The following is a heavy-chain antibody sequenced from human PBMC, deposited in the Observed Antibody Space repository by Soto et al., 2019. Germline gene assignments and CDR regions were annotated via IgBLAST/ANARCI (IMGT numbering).Heavy chain of an antibody. D-gene: IGHD6-13*01. CDR2: IYWDDDK. V-gene: IGHV2-5*02. CDR1: GFSLSTSGVG. CDR3: AHDTVVHSSSWISNFDY. J-gene: IGHJ4*02. Sequence: QITLKESGPTLVKPTQTLTLTCTFSGFSLSTSGVGVGWIRQPPGKALEWLALIYWDDDKRYSPSLKSRLTITKDTSKNQVVLTMTNMDPVDTATYYCAHDTVVHSSSWISNFDYWGQGTLVTVSS.